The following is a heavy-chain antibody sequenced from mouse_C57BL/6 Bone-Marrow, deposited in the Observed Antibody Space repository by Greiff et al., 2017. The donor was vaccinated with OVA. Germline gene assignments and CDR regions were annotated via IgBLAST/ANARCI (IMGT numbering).Heavy chain of an antibody. V-gene: IGHV14-4*01. D-gene: IGHD1-1*01. Sequence: EVKLVESGAELVRPGASVKLSCTASGFNIKDDYMHWVKQRPEQGLEWIGWIDPENGDTEYASKFQGKATITADTSSNTAYLQLSSLTSEDTAVYYCTSHLLPFAYWGQGTLVTVSA. CDR3: TSHLLPFAY. J-gene: IGHJ3*01. CDR2: IDPENGDT. CDR1: GFNIKDDY.